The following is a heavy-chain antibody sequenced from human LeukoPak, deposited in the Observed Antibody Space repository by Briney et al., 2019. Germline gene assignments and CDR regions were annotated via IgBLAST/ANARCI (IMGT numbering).Heavy chain of an antibody. J-gene: IGHJ4*02. CDR3: AREEGLTGTSKPGDY. Sequence: SVKVSCKVSGYTLTELSMNWVRQAPGQGLEWMGGIIPIFGTANYAQKFQGRVTITADESTSTAYMELSSLRSEDTAVYYCAREEGLTGTSKPGDYWGQGTLVTVSS. CDR1: GYTLTELS. D-gene: IGHD1-7*01. CDR2: IIPIFGTA. V-gene: IGHV1-69*13.